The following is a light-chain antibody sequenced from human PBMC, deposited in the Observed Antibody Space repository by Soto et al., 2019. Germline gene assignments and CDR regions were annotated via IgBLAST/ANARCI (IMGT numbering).Light chain of an antibody. J-gene: IGLJ2*01. CDR1: NIGSKS. Sequence: SYELTQPPSVSVAPGKTARITCGGNNIGSKSVHWYQQKPGQAPVLVIYYDSDRPSGIPERFSGSNSGNTATLSISRDEAGDKVDHYCPVWDSSSDHVVFGRGTKLTVL. CDR3: PVWDSSSDHVV. CDR2: YDS. V-gene: IGLV3-21*04.